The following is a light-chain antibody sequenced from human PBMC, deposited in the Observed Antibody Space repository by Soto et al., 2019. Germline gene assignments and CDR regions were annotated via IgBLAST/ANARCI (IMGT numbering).Light chain of an antibody. CDR1: QDISNH. Sequence: DIQMTQSPSSLSAFVGDRVTITCQASQDISNHLNWYQQKPGKAPKLLIYDASNLETGVPSRFSGSGSGTDFTFTISSLQPEDIATYYCQQYDNFPITFGQGTRLEIK. CDR2: DAS. V-gene: IGKV1-33*01. J-gene: IGKJ5*01. CDR3: QQYDNFPIT.